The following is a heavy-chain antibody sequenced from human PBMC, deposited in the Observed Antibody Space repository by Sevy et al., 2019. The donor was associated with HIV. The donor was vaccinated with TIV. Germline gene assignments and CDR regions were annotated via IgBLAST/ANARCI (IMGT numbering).Heavy chain of an antibody. J-gene: IGHJ4*02. CDR1: ELSFSNAW. D-gene: IGHD3-22*01. CDR3: AIDHRRDGMIVVPFEK. CDR2: IRSETGGGTT. V-gene: IGHV3-15*01. Sequence: GGSLRLSCAASELSFSNAWMAWVRQAPGKGLEWVGRIRSETGGGTTDFAAFAKGKFTISRDDPKNTLYLQMNSLKTEDTAVYYCAIDHRRDGMIVVPFEKWGLGTLVTVSS.